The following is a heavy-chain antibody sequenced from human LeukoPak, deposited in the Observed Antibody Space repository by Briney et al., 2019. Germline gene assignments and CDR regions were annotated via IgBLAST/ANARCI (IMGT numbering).Heavy chain of an antibody. V-gene: IGHV3-30*04. D-gene: IGHD6-6*01. Sequence: GGSLRLSCAASGFTFSSYAIHWVRQAPGKGLEWVAVISYDGSNKYYTDSVKGRFTISRDNSKNTLYLQMNSLRPEDTAVYYCARAPGSSSTAEYFQHWGQGTLVTVSS. CDR1: GFTFSSYA. J-gene: IGHJ1*01. CDR3: ARAPGSSSTAEYFQH. CDR2: ISYDGSNK.